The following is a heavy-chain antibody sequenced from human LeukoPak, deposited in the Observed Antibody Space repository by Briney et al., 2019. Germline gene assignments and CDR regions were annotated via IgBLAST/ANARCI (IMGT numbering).Heavy chain of an antibody. D-gene: IGHD6-13*01. CDR3: ARGGYSSSWYHFDY. CDR1: GFTVSSNY. Sequence: GGSLRLSCAASGFTVSSNYMSWVRQAPGKGLEWVSVIYSGGTTNYADSVKGRLTISRDNSKNTLFLQMNSLRAEDTAVYYCARGGYSSSWYHFDYWGQGTLVTVSS. V-gene: IGHV3-53*01. J-gene: IGHJ4*02. CDR2: IYSGGTT.